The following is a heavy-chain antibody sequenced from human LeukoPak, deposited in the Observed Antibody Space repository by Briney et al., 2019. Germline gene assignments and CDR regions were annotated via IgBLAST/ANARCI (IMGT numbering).Heavy chain of an antibody. CDR2: IYYTGST. CDR1: GGSISNYY. Sequence: PSETLSLTCTVSGGSISNYYWSWIRQPPGKGLEWIGYIYYTGSTNYNPSLKSRVTMSVDTSKNQFSLNLRSVTPEDTAVYYCARNLIPEQLVLNFWGKGTTVTVSS. J-gene: IGHJ6*04. CDR3: ARNLIPEQLVLNF. D-gene: IGHD6-13*01. V-gene: IGHV4-59*01.